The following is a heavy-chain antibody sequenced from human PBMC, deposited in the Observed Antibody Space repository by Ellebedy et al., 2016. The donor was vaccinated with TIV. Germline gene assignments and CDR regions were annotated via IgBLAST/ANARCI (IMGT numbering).Heavy chain of an antibody. CDR2: IYYSGTT. CDR1: GGSISRSTYH. J-gene: IGHJ2*01. V-gene: IGHV4-39*01. D-gene: IGHD4-23*01. Sequence: SETLSLTCTVPGGSISRSTYHWGWHRQPPGKGLVWIGSIYYSGTTYHNPSLKSRVTISVDTSKNQFSLKLSSVTAADTAVYYCVRLKTTVVTWDWYFDLWGRGTLVTVSS. CDR3: VRLKTTVVTWDWYFDL.